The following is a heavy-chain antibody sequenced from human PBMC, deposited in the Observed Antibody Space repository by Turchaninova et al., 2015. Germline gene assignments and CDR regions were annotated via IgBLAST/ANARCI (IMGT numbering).Heavy chain of an antibody. J-gene: IGHJ4*02. Sequence: EVQLLESGGGLVQPGGAGRTSGLASGLTFNNYAMSWVRQAPGKGLELVSGISSSGATTYYADSLKGRFTISRDNSQNTLYLQMNSLRSEDTAVYYCAHRNERDLSDYYQYYFDFWGQGTLVTVSS. D-gene: IGHD3-22*01. CDR3: AHRNERDLSDYYQYYFDF. CDR2: ISSSGATT. V-gene: IGHV3-23*01. CDR1: GLTFNNYA.